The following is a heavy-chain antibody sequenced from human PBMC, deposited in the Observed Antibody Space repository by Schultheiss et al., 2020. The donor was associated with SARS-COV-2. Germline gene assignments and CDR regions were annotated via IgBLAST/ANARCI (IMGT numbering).Heavy chain of an antibody. Sequence: SETLSLTCTVSGGPMKISSYYWGWIRQPPGKGLEWIGSIYSSGSTDYNASLRSRVTMSVDTSKNQFSLKLSSVTAADTAVYYCARGGQQLTHYYYYGMDVWGQGTTVTVSS. CDR1: GGPMKISSYY. J-gene: IGHJ6*02. CDR2: IYSSGST. D-gene: IGHD6-13*01. CDR3: ARGGQQLTHYYYYGMDV. V-gene: IGHV4-39*07.